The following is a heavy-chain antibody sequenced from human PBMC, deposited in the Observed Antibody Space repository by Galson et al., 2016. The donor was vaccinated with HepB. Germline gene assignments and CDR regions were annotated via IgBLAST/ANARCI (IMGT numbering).Heavy chain of an antibody. Sequence: SETLSLTCVVSGGSITSSYWWSWVRQPPGKGLEWIGEIYHTGRANYNPTLKSRVTILVDKSKNQFSLNLSSVTAADTAVYYCARVNTRSTARLEYWGQGTVLTVSS. D-gene: IGHD1-14*01. CDR1: GGSITSSYW. CDR2: IYHTGRA. J-gene: IGHJ4*02. CDR3: ARVNTRSTARLEY. V-gene: IGHV4/OR15-8*01.